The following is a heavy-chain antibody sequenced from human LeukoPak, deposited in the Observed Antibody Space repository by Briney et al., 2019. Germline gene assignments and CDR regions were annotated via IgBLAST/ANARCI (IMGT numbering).Heavy chain of an antibody. CDR1: GGTFSSYA. V-gene: IGHV1-69*04. Sequence: SVKVSCKASGGTFSSYAISWVRQAPGQGLEWMGRIIPILGIANYAQKFQGRVTITADKSTSTAYMELSSLRSEDTAVYYCARADGVYPLDYWGQGTLVTVSS. J-gene: IGHJ4*02. CDR3: ARADGVYPLDY. CDR2: IIPILGIA. D-gene: IGHD4-17*01.